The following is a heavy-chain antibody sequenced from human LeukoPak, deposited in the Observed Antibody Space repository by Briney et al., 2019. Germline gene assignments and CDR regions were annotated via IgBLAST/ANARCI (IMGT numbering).Heavy chain of an antibody. D-gene: IGHD2-2*01. CDR1: GFTFSSYG. CDR3: AKVMDDIVVVPAAIGIDY. CDR2: ISYDGSNK. Sequence: GGSLRLSCAASGFTFSSYGMHWVRQAPGKGLEWVAVISYDGSNKYYADSVKGRFTISRDNSKNTLYLQMNSLRAEDTAVYYCAKVMDDIVVVPAAIGIDYWGQGTLVTVSS. V-gene: IGHV3-30*18. J-gene: IGHJ4*02.